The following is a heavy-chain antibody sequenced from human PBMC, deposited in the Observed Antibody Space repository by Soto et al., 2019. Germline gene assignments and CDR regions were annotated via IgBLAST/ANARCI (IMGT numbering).Heavy chain of an antibody. J-gene: IGHJ6*03. CDR2: IYYSGST. V-gene: IGHV4-59*08. CDR3: ARHRGHNLGLYYYYYMDV. CDR1: GGSISSYY. D-gene: IGHD3-10*01. Sequence: QVQLQESGPGLVKPSETLSLTCTVSGGSISSYYWSWIRQPPGKGLEWIGYIYYSGSTNYNPSLKSRVTISVDTSKNQFSLKLSSVTAADTAVYYCARHRGHNLGLYYYYYMDVWGKGTTVTVSS.